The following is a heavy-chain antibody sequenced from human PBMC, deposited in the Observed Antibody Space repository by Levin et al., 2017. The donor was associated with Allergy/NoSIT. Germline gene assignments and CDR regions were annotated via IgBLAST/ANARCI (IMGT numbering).Heavy chain of an antibody. CDR1: GFTFDDYT. Sequence: GESLKISCAASGFTFDDYTMHWVRQAPGKGLEWVSLISWDGGSTYYADSVKGRFTISRDNSKNSLYLQMNSLRTEDTALYYCAKDIGGDYGDYLRPSYYYYYGMDVWGQGTTVTVSS. J-gene: IGHJ6*02. CDR3: AKDIGGDYGDYLRPSYYYYYGMDV. CDR2: ISWDGGST. V-gene: IGHV3-43*01. D-gene: IGHD4-17*01.